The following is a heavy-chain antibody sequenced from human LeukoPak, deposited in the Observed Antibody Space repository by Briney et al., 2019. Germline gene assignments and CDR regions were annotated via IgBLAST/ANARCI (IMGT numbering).Heavy chain of an antibody. Sequence: PGGSLRLSCVGSGFTFRNYAMNRVRQAPGKGLEWVSGFSAAGTYYADSVKGRFTTSRDDSKNTIYLQMNSLTAEDTGVYYCAKDRVRDNGWDIDYWGQGTLVTVSS. CDR1: GFTFRNYA. CDR3: AKDRVRDNGWDIDY. D-gene: IGHD6-19*01. J-gene: IGHJ4*02. V-gene: IGHV3-23*01. CDR2: FSAAGT.